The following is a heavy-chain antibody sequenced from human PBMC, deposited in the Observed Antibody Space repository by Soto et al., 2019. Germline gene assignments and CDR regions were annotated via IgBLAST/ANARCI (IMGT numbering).Heavy chain of an antibody. CDR2: IYPGASDI. D-gene: IGHD3-10*01. Sequence: PGESLKISSQASVYTFIYFWVAWVRQVPGKGLEWMGVIYPGASDIRYSPSFEGHVTISADKSTNTAYLQWSSLEAADTAIYYCARQGTSRGSDYAAFDFWGPGTLVTVSS. J-gene: IGHJ4*02. V-gene: IGHV5-51*01. CDR1: VYTFIYFW. CDR3: ARQGTSRGSDYAAFDF.